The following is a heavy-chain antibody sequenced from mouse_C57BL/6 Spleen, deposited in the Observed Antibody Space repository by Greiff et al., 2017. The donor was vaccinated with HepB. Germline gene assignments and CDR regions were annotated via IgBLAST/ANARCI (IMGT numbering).Heavy chain of an antibody. J-gene: IGHJ1*03. CDR1: GFTFSSYA. CDR3: ARDHYYGSSPYWYFDV. CDR2: ISDGGNYT. Sequence: DVKLVESGGGLVKPGGSLKLSCAASGFTFSSYAMSWVRQTPEKRLEWVATISDGGNYTYYPDNVKGRFTISRDNAKNNLYLQMSHLKSEDTAMCYCARDHYYGSSPYWYFDVWGTGTTVTVSS. D-gene: IGHD1-1*01. V-gene: IGHV5-4*01.